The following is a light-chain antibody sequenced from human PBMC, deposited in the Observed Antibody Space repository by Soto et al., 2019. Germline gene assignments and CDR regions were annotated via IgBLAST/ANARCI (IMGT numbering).Light chain of an antibody. CDR3: MQRMKRPLT. Sequence: EIVLTQSPATLSLSPGERATLSCRASQSVSRYLAWYQQKPGQAPRLLIYDASNRATGIPARFSGSGSGTDFTLTISRLEDEDFGVYYCMQRMKRPLTFGQGTRLEIK. CDR2: DAS. V-gene: IGKV3-11*01. J-gene: IGKJ5*01. CDR1: QSVSRY.